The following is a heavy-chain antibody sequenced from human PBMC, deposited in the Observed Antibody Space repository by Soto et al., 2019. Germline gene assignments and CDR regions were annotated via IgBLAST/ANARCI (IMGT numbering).Heavy chain of an antibody. CDR3: ARVRSDYYYYYGMDV. CDR2: INHSGST. D-gene: IGHD3-10*01. J-gene: IGHJ6*02. Sequence: SETLSLTCAVYGGSFRGYYCSWIRQPPGKGLEWIGEINHSGSTNYNPSLKSRVTISVDTSKNQFSLKLSSVTAADTAVYYCARVRSDYYYYYGMDVWGQGTTVTVSS. CDR1: GGSFRGYY. V-gene: IGHV4-34*01.